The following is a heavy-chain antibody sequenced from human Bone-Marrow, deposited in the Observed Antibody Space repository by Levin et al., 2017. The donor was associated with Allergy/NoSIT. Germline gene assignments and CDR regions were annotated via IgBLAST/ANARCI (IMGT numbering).Heavy chain of an antibody. V-gene: IGHV3-13*01. J-gene: IGHJ3*01. CDR3: ARGVIDKSGFDAFGL. CDR1: GFAFSNYD. CDR2: IGQADDT. Sequence: GGSLRLSCTASGFAFSNYDFHWVRQRTGEGLEWVSAIGQADDTYYSDSVKGRFTISREDAKNSLYLQMNGLRAGDTAVYYCARGVIDKSGFDAFGLWGQGTMVTVSS. D-gene: IGHD2-21*01.